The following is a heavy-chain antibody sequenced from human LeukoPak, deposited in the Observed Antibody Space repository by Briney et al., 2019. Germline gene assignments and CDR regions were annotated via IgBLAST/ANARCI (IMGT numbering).Heavy chain of an antibody. Sequence: GGSLRLSCAASGFTFSSYAMSWVRQAPGKGLEWVSAISGSGGSTYYADSVKGRSTISRDNSKNTLYLQMNSLGAEDTAVYYCAKHVSGSLFYFDYWGQRTLVTVSS. D-gene: IGHD3-10*01. J-gene: IGHJ4*02. V-gene: IGHV3-23*01. CDR1: GFTFSSYA. CDR2: ISGSGGST. CDR3: AKHVSGSLFYFDY.